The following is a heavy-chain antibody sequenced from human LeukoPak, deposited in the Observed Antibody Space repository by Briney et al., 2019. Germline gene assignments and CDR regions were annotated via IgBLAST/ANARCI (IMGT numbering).Heavy chain of an antibody. J-gene: IGHJ3*02. D-gene: IGHD2-2*01. V-gene: IGHV1-2*02. CDR3: AREGTSQLANAFDI. Sequence: ASVKVSCKASGYTFTSYYMHRVRQAPGQGIEWMGWINPNSGGTNYAQKFQGRVTMTRDTSISTAYMELSRLRSDDTAVYYCAREGTSQLANAFDIWGQGTMVTVSS. CDR2: INPNSGGT. CDR1: GYTFTSYY.